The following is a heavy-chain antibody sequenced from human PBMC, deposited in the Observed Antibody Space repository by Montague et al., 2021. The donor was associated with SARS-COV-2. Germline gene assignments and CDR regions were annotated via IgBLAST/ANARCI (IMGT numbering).Heavy chain of an antibody. CDR1: GGSVSSSNYY. D-gene: IGHD3-3*01. CDR3: SRGDFGVVIIPYYYYYMDV. V-gene: IGHV4-39*01. CDR2: IHYSGST. J-gene: IGHJ6*03. Sequence: SETLSLTCTVSGGSVSSSNYYWGWIRQPPGKGLEWIGSIHYSGSTYYKPSLKSRVTILLDTSKNQFSLKLNSVTAADAAVYYCSRGDFGVVIIPYYYYYMDVWGKGTTVTVSS.